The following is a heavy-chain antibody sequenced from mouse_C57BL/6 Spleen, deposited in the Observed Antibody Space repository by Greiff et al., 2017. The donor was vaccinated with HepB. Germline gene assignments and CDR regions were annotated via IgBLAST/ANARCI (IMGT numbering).Heavy chain of an antibody. V-gene: IGHV1-69*01. Sequence: QVQLQQPGAELVMPGASVKLSCKASGYTFTSYWMHWVKQRPGQGLEWIGEIDPSDSYTNYNQKFKGKSTLTVDKSSSTAYMQLSSLTSEDSAVYYCASGDYDRGYAMDYWGQGTSVTVSS. J-gene: IGHJ4*01. D-gene: IGHD2-4*01. CDR1: GYTFTSYW. CDR3: ASGDYDRGYAMDY. CDR2: IDPSDSYT.